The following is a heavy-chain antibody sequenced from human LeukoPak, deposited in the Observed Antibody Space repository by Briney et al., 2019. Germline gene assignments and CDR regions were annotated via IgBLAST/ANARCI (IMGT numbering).Heavy chain of an antibody. V-gene: IGHV1-18*01. CDR2: ISAYNGNT. CDR1: GYTFTSYG. J-gene: IGHJ6*03. D-gene: IGHD3-3*01. Sequence: ASVKVSCKASGYTFTSYGISWVRQAPGQGLEWMGWISAYNGNTNYAQKLQGRVTMTTDTSTSTAYVELRSLRSDDTAVYYCARHRKVLRFLEWLFPPGGGYYYYYMDVWGKGTTVTVSS. CDR3: ARHRKVLRFLEWLFPPGGGYYYYYMDV.